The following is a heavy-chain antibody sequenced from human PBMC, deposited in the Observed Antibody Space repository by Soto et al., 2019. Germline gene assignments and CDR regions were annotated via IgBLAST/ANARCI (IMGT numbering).Heavy chain of an antibody. V-gene: IGHV3-30*18. CDR2: ISYDGSNK. J-gene: IGHJ3*02. CDR3: AKIGLIDAFDI. Sequence: GGSLRLSCAASGFTFSSYGMHWVRQAPGKGLEWVEFISYDGSNKYYADSVKGRFTISRDNSKNTLYLQMNSLRAEDTAVYYCAKIGLIDAFDIWGQGTMVTVSS. CDR1: GFTFSSYG.